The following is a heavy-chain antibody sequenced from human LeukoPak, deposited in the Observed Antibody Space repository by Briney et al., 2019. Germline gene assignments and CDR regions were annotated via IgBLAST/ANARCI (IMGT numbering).Heavy chain of an antibody. Sequence: GESLKISCQGSETRFTNYWIAWARQMPGKGLEWMGIIYPDDSDTRYSPSFQGQVSISADKSITTAYLHWSSRQTSDPAMYYCPRSMTRIVEDAFDIWGQGTMVTVSS. V-gene: IGHV5-51*01. J-gene: IGHJ3*02. CDR1: ETRFTNYW. CDR3: PRSMTRIVEDAFDI. D-gene: IGHD3-22*01. CDR2: IYPDDSDT.